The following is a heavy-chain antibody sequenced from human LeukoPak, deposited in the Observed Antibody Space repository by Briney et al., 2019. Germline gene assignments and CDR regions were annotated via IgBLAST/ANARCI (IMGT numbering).Heavy chain of an antibody. V-gene: IGHV1-2*02. D-gene: IGHD1-26*01. Sequence: ASVKVSCKASGYTFTGYYMHWVRQAPGQGLEWMGWINPNSGGTNYAQKFQGRVTMTRDTSISTAYMELSRLRSDDTAVYYCARASLIVGATNHYFDYWGQGTLVTVSS. CDR1: GYTFTGYY. CDR2: INPNSGGT. J-gene: IGHJ4*02. CDR3: ARASLIVGATNHYFDY.